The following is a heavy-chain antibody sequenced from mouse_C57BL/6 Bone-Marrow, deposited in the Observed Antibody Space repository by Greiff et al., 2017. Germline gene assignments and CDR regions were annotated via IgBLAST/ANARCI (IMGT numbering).Heavy chain of an antibody. CDR3: ARDYGSSYDWYFDV. V-gene: IGHV1-69*01. J-gene: IGHJ1*03. CDR2: IDPSDSYT. D-gene: IGHD1-1*01. Sequence: KQRPGQGLEWIGEIDPSDSYTNYNQKFKGKSTLTVDKSSSTAYMQLSSLTSEDSAVYYCARDYGSSYDWYFDVWGTGTTVTVSS.